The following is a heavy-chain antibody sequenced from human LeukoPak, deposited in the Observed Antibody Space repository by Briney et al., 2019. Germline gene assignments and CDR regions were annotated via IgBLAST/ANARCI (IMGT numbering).Heavy chain of an antibody. CDR3: ARLKGSSWYYYYYYMDV. CDR2: INHSGST. Sequence: PSETLSLTCAVYGGSFSGYYWSWIRQPPGKGLEWIGEINHSGSTNYNPSLKSRVTISVDTSKNQFSLKLSSVTAADTAVYYYARLKGSSWYYYYYYMDVWGKGTTVTVSS. CDR1: GGSFSGYY. J-gene: IGHJ6*03. D-gene: IGHD6-13*01. V-gene: IGHV4-34*01.